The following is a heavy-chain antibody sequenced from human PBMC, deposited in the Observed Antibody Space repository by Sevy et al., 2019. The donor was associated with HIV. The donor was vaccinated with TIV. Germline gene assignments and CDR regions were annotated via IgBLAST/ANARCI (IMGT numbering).Heavy chain of an antibody. CDR1: GFTFRSYA. CDR3: ASGIKDIVVVPAAPRPGTDV. CDR2: ISYAGSDK. J-gene: IGHJ6*02. V-gene: IGHV3-30*04. Sequence: GGSLRLSCAASGFTFRSYAMHWVRQAPGKGLEWVAVISYAGSDKYYGDSVKGRFTISRDNSKNTLYLQMNSLRAEDTAVYYCASGIKDIVVVPAAPRPGTDVWGQGTTVTVSS. D-gene: IGHD2-2*01.